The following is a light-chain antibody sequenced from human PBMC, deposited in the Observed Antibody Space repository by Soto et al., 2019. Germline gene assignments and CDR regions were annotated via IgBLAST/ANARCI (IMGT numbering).Light chain of an antibody. V-gene: IGLV2-14*01. CDR2: EVN. J-gene: IGLJ3*02. CDR1: SSDVGGYEY. Sequence: QSALTQPASVSGSPGQSITISCTGTSSDVGGYEYVSWYQQHPGKAPKLVIYEVNNRASEISTRFSGSRSGNTASLTISALQTGDEADYYFNSYTNKSTWVFGGGTKLTVL. CDR3: NSYTNKSTWV.